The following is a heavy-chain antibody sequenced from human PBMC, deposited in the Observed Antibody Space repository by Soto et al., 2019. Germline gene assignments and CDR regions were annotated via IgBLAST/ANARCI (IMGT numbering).Heavy chain of an antibody. CDR3: ARARRDYYGSGSYLFWGMDV. CDR1: GGSFSGYY. V-gene: IGHV4-34*01. J-gene: IGHJ6*02. D-gene: IGHD3-10*01. Sequence: SETLSLTCAVYGGSFSGYYWTWIRQPPGTGLEWIGEINHSGSTNYNPSLKSRVTISVDKSKNQFSLKLSSVTAADTAVYYCARARRDYYGSGSYLFWGMDVWGQGTTVTVSS. CDR2: INHSGST.